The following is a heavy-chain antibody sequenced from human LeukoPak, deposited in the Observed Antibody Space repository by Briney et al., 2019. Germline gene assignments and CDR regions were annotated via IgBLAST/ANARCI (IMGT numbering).Heavy chain of an antibody. V-gene: IGHV1-46*01. CDR3: ARGNPMDY. Sequence: ASVKVSCKASGYTFASYYMHWVRQAPGQGLEWMGIIKSSGSSTSYAQKFQGRVTMTRDTSTSTVYMELTSLRSDDTAVYYCARGNPMDYWGQGTLVTVSS. CDR1: GYTFASYY. CDR2: IKSSGSST. D-gene: IGHD1-14*01. J-gene: IGHJ4*02.